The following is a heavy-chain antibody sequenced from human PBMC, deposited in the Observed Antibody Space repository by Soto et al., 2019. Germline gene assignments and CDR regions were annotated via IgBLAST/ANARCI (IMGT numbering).Heavy chain of an antibody. Sequence: QVQLVESGGDLVKPGGSLRLSCAASGFPFGDYYMTWIRQTPGKGLEWVSFISGSGTTIYYADSVRGRFTISRDNAKKSLYLQMTSLRAGDTALYYCATLPWGDDFLNTRSRPGPLLPLAIFDNWGQGTLVTVSS. CDR1: GFPFGDYY. CDR2: ISGSGTTI. V-gene: IGHV3-11*01. CDR3: ATLPWGDDFLNTRSRPGPLLPLAIFDN. J-gene: IGHJ4*02. D-gene: IGHD2-21*02.